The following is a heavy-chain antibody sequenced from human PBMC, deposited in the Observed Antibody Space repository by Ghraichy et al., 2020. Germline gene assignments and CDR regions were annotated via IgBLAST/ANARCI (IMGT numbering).Heavy chain of an antibody. CDR2: IIPILGIA. CDR1: GGTFSSYA. Sequence: SVKVSCKASGGTFSSYAISWVRQAPGQGLEWMGRIIPILGIANYAQKFQGRVTITADKSTSTAYMELSSLRSEDTAVYYCARDPSIRSYSSGWFLDYWGQGTLVTVSS. CDR3: ARDPSIRSYSSGWFLDY. D-gene: IGHD6-19*01. J-gene: IGHJ4*02. V-gene: IGHV1-69*04.